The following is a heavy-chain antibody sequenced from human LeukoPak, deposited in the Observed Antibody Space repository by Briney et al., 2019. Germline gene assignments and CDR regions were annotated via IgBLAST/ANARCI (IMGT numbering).Heavy chain of an antibody. CDR3: AKVGRVVGAALVLGPEYYFDY. CDR1: GFTFSTYA. CDR2: ISGSGGST. V-gene: IGHV3-23*01. J-gene: IGHJ4*02. D-gene: IGHD1-26*01. Sequence: GGSLRLSCAASGFTFSTYAMSWVRQAPGKGLEWVSAISGSGGSTYYADSVKGRFTISRDNSKNTLYLQVNSLRAEDTAVYCAKVGRVVGAALVLGPEYYFDYWGQGTLVTVSS.